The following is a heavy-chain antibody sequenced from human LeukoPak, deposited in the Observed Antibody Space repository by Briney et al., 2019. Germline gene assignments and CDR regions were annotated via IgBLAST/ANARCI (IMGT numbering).Heavy chain of an antibody. J-gene: IGHJ4*02. V-gene: IGHV1-2*02. CDR2: INPNSGGT. CDR3: ARGVSYCSGGSCYTEGDY. Sequence: PRASVEVSCKASGYTFTGYYMHWVRQAPGQGLEWMGWINPNSGGTNYAQKFQGRVTMTRDTSISTAYMELRSLRSDDTAVYYCARGVSYCSGGSCYTEGDYWGQGTLVTVSS. CDR1: GYTFTGYY. D-gene: IGHD2-15*01.